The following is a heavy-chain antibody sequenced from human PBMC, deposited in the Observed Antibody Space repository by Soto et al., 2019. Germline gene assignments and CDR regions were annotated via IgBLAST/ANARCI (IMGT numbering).Heavy chain of an antibody. V-gene: IGHV4-4*07. Sequence: SETLSLTCTVSGGSINTFYWSWVRQPAGKGLEWIGRIFSSGSTSFNPYLESRVAMSVDTSKNHFSLILSTVTAADMAVYSCAREGSYGAYNFAHGIQSWCFDFWGQGALVTVSS. CDR1: GGSINTFY. J-gene: IGHJ4*02. CDR2: IFSSGST. CDR3: AREGSYGAYNFAHGIQSWCFDF. D-gene: IGHD3-10*01.